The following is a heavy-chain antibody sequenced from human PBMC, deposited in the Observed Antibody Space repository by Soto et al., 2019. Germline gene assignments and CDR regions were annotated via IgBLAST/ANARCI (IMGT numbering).Heavy chain of an antibody. Sequence: EVQLVESGGGLVQPGGSLRLSCAASGFTVNSNYMSWVRQAPGKGLEWVSVIYSDGSTYYADSVKGRFIISRDNSNTTLYFPMNSLRAEDTAVYYCATLTKYDILTGVSPCWGQGTLVTVSS. CDR2: IYSDGST. D-gene: IGHD3-9*01. CDR1: GFTVNSNY. CDR3: ATLTKYDILTGVSPC. J-gene: IGHJ4*02. V-gene: IGHV3-66*01.